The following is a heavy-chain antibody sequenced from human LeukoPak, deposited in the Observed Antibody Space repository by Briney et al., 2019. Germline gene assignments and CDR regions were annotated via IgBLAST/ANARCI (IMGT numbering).Heavy chain of an antibody. CDR3: ARDSPPTMVRGLIKGRYGMDV. CDR1: GYTFTSYG. V-gene: IGHV1-18*01. D-gene: IGHD3-10*01. J-gene: IGHJ6*02. CDR2: ISAYNGNT. Sequence: ASVKVSCKASGYTFTSYGISWVRLAPGQGLEWMGWISAYNGNTNYAQKLQGRVTMTTDTSTSTAYMELRSLRSGDTAVYYCARDSPPTMVRGLIKGRYGMDVWGQGTKVTVSS.